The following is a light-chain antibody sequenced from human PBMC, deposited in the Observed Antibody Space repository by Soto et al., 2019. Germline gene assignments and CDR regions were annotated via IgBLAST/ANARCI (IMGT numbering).Light chain of an antibody. CDR2: DVD. J-gene: IGLJ3*02. Sequence: QSALTQPRSASGSPGQSVTISCTGARSDVGGYTFVSWYQQHPDKAPKLMIYDVDKRPSGVPDRFSGSKSGNTASLTICGHQAEDEADYCCCSDAGGFTWVFGGGTKVTVL. CDR3: CSDAGGFTWV. V-gene: IGLV2-11*01. CDR1: RSDVGGYTF.